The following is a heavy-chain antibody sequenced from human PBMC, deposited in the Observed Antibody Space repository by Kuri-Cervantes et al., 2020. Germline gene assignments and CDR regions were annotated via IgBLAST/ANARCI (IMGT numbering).Heavy chain of an antibody. J-gene: IGHJ6*03. CDR2: IFSNDEK. CDR3: ARRIVVIKSLVYYYYMDV. Sequence: SGPTLVKPTQTLTLTCTFSGFSLSTSGVGVGWIRQPPGKALEWLALIFSNDEKSYSTSLKSRLTISKDTSKSQVVLIMTNMDPVDTATYYCARRIVVIKSLVYYYYMDVWGKGTTVTVSS. D-gene: IGHD3-22*01. CDR1: GFSLSTSGVG. V-gene: IGHV2-5*01.